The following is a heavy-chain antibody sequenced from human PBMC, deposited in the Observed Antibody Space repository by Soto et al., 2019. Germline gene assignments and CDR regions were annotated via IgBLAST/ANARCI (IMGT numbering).Heavy chain of an antibody. J-gene: IGHJ4*02. CDR1: SDSISSYY. CDR2: TDYSGNT. Sequence: QVQLQESGPGLVRPSETLSLTCTVSSDSISSYYWIWIRQSPGKGLEWIGYTDYSGNTNYNPSLKSRVPISGDTSQNQFSLRLSSVTAADTAVYYCARAVGDPLYYLDYWGQGTLVTVSS. V-gene: IGHV4-59*08. D-gene: IGHD6-19*01. CDR3: ARAVGDPLYYLDY.